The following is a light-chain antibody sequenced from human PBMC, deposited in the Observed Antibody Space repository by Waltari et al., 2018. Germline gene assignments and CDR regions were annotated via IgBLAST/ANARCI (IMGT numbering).Light chain of an antibody. J-gene: IGKJ1*01. CDR2: GAS. CDR1: QSISIN. V-gene: IGKV3-15*01. CDR3: QHYSNWPPWT. Sequence: EIVMTQPPATLSVSPGERATLSCRASQSISINLAWYQHKPGQAPRLLIYGASTRATGIPSRFSGSGSGTEFTLTISSLQSEDFAVYYCQHYSNWPPWTFGQGTKVEMK.